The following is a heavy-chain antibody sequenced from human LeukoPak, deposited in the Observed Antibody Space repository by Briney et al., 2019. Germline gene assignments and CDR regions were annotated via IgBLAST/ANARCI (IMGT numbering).Heavy chain of an antibody. CDR1: GFALSFFA. CDR3: AKPVSGGLAVTADWFDP. D-gene: IGHD6-19*01. Sequence: GGSLRLSCEASGFALSFFAMSWLRQPPGKGLEWVSTINANSGTRSYAASVRGRFTISRDNSKNTVYLQLNTLRADDTAVYYCAKPVSGGLAVTADWFDPWGQGTLVVVSS. CDR2: INANSGTR. J-gene: IGHJ5*01. V-gene: IGHV3-23*01.